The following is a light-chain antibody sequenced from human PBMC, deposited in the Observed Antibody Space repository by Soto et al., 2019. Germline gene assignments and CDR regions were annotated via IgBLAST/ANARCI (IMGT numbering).Light chain of an antibody. CDR3: QSYDSSLSGSV. J-gene: IGLJ2*01. CDR1: SSNIGAGYD. Sequence: SVLTQPPSVSGAPGQRVTISCTGSSSNIGAGYDVHWYQQLPGTAPKLLIYGNSNRPSGVPDRFSGSKSGTSASLAITGLQAEDEADYYCQSYDSSLSGSVFGGGTKHTVL. V-gene: IGLV1-40*01. CDR2: GNS.